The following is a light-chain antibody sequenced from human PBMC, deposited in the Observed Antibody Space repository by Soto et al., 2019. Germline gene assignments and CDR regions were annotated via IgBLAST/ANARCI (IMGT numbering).Light chain of an antibody. V-gene: IGKV3-15*01. J-gene: IGKJ4*01. CDR2: GAS. Sequence: EIVMTQSPASLSVSPGDSATLSCRASQNVRSDVAWYQHKPGQAPRLLIYGASTRAIGIPARFSGSGSGTAFTLTITSLQSEDFAVYFCPQYNNWPPLTFGGGTKVEIK. CDR1: QNVRSD. CDR3: PQYNNWPPLT.